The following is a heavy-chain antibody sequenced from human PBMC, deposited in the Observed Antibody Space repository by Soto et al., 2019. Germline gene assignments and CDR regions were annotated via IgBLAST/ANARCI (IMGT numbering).Heavy chain of an antibody. CDR2: IIPIFGTA. CDR1: GGTFSSYA. Sequence: SVKVSCKASGGTFSSYAISWVRQAPGKGLEWMGGIIPIFGTANYAQKFQGRVTITADESTSTAYMELSSLRSEDTAVYYCARDWDYYDSSGPYSNWFDPWGQVXLFTVSS. J-gene: IGHJ5*02. CDR3: ARDWDYYDSSGPYSNWFDP. D-gene: IGHD3-22*01. V-gene: IGHV1-69*13.